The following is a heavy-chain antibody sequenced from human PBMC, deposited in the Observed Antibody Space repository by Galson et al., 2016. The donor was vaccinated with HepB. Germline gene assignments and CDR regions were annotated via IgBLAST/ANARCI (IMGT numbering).Heavy chain of an antibody. J-gene: IGHJ4*02. Sequence: SLRLSCAASGFSFSTYWVAWVRQAPGKGLEWVANIQEDGSVKYYVDSVKGRFIISRDNAKNALYLQLNSRRAEDTAVYYWARDVNYGIFDRWGQGTLVTVSS. CDR1: GFSFSTYW. V-gene: IGHV3-7*01. D-gene: IGHD3-10*01. CDR2: IQEDGSVK. CDR3: ARDVNYGIFDR.